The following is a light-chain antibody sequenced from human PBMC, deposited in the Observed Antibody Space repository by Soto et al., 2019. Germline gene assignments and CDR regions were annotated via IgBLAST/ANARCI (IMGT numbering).Light chain of an antibody. CDR3: QQYNPWPCYT. V-gene: IGKV3-15*01. CDR2: GAS. J-gene: IGKJ2*01. CDR1: QSVSSN. Sequence: EIVMTQSPATLSVSPGERATLSCRASQSVSSNLAWYQQKPGQAPRLLICGASTRATGIPARFSGSGSGTELPLTISSLQSEDFAVYYCQQYNPWPCYTCVQGTKLEIK.